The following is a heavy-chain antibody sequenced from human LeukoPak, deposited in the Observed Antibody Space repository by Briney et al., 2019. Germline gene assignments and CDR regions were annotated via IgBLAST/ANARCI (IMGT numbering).Heavy chain of an antibody. CDR1: GGSISSYS. D-gene: IGHD4-23*01. CDR3: ARYYGGNSNFDY. V-gene: IGHV4-59*08. CDR2: IYYSGST. Sequence: SETLSLTCTVSGGSISSYSWRWIRQPPGKGLEWIGYIYYSGSTNYNPSLKSRVTISVDTSKNQFSLKLSSVTAADTAVYYCARYYGGNSNFDYWGQGTLVTVSS. J-gene: IGHJ4*02.